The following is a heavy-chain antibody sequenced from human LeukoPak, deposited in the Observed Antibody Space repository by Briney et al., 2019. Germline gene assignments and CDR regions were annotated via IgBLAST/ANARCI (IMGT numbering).Heavy chain of an antibody. CDR3: ARESHSGIAVADPRSDTYYFDY. D-gene: IGHD6-19*01. J-gene: IGHJ4*02. Sequence: GASVKVSCKASGYTFTNYYMNCVRQAPGQGLEWMGIINPSGGSTSYAQKFQGRVTMTRDTSTSTVYMELSSLRSEDTAVYYCARESHSGIAVADPRSDTYYFDYWGQGTLVTVSS. CDR2: INPSGGST. V-gene: IGHV1-46*01. CDR1: GYTFTNYY.